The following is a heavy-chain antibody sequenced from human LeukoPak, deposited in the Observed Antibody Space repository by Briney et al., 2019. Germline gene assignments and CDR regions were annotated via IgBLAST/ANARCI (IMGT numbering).Heavy chain of an antibody. CDR1: GGSISSNY. CDR2: IYTSGST. J-gene: IGHJ4*02. Sequence: SETLSLTCTVSGGSISSNYWSWIRQPAGKGLEWIGRIYTSGSTNYNPSLKSRVTMSVDTSKNQFSLKLSSVTAADTAVYYCARLRFLEWLLSPVLDYWGQGTLVTVSS. V-gene: IGHV4-4*07. CDR3: ARLRFLEWLLSPVLDY. D-gene: IGHD3-3*01.